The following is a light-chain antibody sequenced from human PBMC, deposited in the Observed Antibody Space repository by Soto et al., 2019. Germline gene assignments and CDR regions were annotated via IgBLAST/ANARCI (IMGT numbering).Light chain of an antibody. CDR2: GAS. V-gene: IGKV3-15*01. J-gene: IGKJ1*01. CDR1: QSVSSN. Sequence: EVVMTQSPATLSVSPGERATLSCRASQSVSSNLAWYQQKPGQAPRLLIYGASTRATGIPARFSGSGSGTEFTLTISSLHSEDFAVYYCQQYNNWPQTFGQGNKVENK. CDR3: QQYNNWPQT.